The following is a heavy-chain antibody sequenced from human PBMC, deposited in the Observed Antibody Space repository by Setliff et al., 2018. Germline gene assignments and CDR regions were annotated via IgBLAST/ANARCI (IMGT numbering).Heavy chain of an antibody. CDR3: ARLPPLHTPMALTFDY. V-gene: IGHV4-59*08. CDR1: GGTFSDYY. J-gene: IGHJ4*02. D-gene: IGHD5-18*01. CDR2: IHYSGDT. Sequence: SSETLSLTCAASGGTFSDYYWTWIRQPPGKGLEWIGRIHYSGDTNYNPSLKSRVTISVDTSKNQFSLELRSVTAADTAVYYCARLPPLHTPMALTFDYWGQGILVTVSS.